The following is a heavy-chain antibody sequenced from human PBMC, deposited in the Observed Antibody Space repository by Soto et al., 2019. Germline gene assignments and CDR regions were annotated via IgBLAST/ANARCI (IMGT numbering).Heavy chain of an antibody. J-gene: IGHJ3*02. CDR1: GFTFSSYW. CDR2: INSDGSST. CDR3: AREGGIAVAGHAFDI. D-gene: IGHD6-19*01. V-gene: IGHV3-74*01. Sequence: EVPLVESGGGLVQPGGSLRLSCAASGFTFSSYWMHWVRQAPGKGLVWVSRINSDGSSTSYADSVKGRFTISRDNAKNTLYLQMNSLRAEDTAVYYCAREGGIAVAGHAFDIWGQGTMVTVSS.